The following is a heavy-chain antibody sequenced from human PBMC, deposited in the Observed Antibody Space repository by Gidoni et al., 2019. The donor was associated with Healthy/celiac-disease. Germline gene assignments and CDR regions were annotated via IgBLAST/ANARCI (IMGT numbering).Heavy chain of an antibody. CDR2: INPSGGST. V-gene: IGHV1-46*01. J-gene: IGHJ6*02. CDR3: AAGRSSADYYYYYGMDV. CDR1: GYTFTSSY. Sequence: QVQLVQSGAEVTKPGASVQVSCKASGYTFTSSYMHWVRQAPGQGLEWMGIINPSGGSTSYAQKFQGRVTMTRDTSTSTVYMELSSLRSEDTAVYYCAAGRSSADYYYYYGMDVWGQGTTVTVSS. D-gene: IGHD2-15*01.